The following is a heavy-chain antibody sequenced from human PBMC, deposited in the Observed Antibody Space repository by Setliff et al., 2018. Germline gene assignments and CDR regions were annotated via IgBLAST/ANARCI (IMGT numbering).Heavy chain of an antibody. D-gene: IGHD4-17*01. Sequence: KPSETLSLTCTVSGYSISGGHYWGWIRQPPGKGLEWIGSISHSGSTYYNPSLRSRVTISLDTSKNQFSPKLTSVTAADTAVYYCAGGRRYDYGWDFDYWGQGTLVTVSS. J-gene: IGHJ4*02. CDR2: ISHSGST. CDR1: GYSISGGHY. CDR3: AGGRRYDYGWDFDY. V-gene: IGHV4-38-2*02.